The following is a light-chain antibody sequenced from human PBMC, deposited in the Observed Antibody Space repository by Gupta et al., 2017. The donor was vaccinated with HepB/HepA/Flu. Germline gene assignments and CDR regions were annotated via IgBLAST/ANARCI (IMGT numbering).Light chain of an antibody. CDR3: QQGYSTET. V-gene: IGKV1-39*01. Sequence: DIQMTQCPSSLSASAGERFTITCQARQSITSYLPSYPQKPGKAPKLLIYAASRWQPGVPSKFSCRGFGTDFTLSISRPQPEGFATYFWQQGYSTETFSHGTKVDIK. CDR2: AAS. CDR1: QSITSY. J-gene: IGKJ3*01.